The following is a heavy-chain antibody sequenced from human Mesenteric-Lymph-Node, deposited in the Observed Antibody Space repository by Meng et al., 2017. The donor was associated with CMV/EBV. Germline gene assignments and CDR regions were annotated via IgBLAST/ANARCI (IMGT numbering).Heavy chain of an antibody. V-gene: IGHV4-34*01. Sequence: SETLSLTCAVYGGSFSGYYWGWIRQPPGKGLEWIGNIYHSGNTYSNPSLKSRVTISLDTSKNQFSLKLSSVTAADTAVYYCAREGGSEAIFGGGSMDVWGQGTTVTVSS. CDR3: AREGGSEAIFGGGSMDV. J-gene: IGHJ6*02. CDR1: GGSFSGYY. D-gene: IGHD3-3*01. CDR2: IYHSGNT.